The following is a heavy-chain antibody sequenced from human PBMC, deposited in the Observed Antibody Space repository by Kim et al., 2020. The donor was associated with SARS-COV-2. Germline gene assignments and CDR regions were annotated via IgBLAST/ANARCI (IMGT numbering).Heavy chain of an antibody. D-gene: IGHD6-13*01. CDR2: IYYSGST. V-gene: IGHV4-39*01. Sequence: SETLSLTCTVSGGSISSSSYYWGWIRQPPGKGLEWFGSIYYSGSTYYNPSLKSRVTISVDTSKNQFSLKLSSVTAADTAVYYCASRDQAGGYWGQGTLVTVSS. CDR1: GGSISSSSYY. J-gene: IGHJ4*02. CDR3: ASRDQAGGY.